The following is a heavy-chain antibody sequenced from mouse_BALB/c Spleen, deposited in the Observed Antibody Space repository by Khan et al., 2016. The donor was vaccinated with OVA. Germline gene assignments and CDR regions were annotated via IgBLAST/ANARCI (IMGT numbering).Heavy chain of an antibody. V-gene: IGHV1S137*01. CDR2: ISTYSGNT. J-gene: IGHJ2*01. D-gene: IGHD2-3*01. Sequence: QVQLQQSGPELVRPGVSVKISCKGSGYTFTDNAMHWVKQSHAKSLEWIGLISTYSGNTNYKQKFKGKATMTVDKSSSTAYMELARLTSEDSAMSYCTRPAYDGYYDSWGQGTTLTVSS. CDR3: TRPAYDGYYDS. CDR1: GYTFTDNA.